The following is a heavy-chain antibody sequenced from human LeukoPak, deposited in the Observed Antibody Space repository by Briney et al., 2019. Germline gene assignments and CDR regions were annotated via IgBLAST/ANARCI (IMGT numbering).Heavy chain of an antibody. CDR1: GFTFSDYY. Sequence: GGSLRLSCAASGFTFSDYYMSWIRQAPGKGLEWVSYISSSGSTIYCADSVKGRFTISRDNAKNSLYLQMNSLRAEDTAVYYCANRGQLLSFDYWGQGTLVTVSS. J-gene: IGHJ4*02. CDR2: ISSSGSTI. D-gene: IGHD2-2*01. V-gene: IGHV3-11*04. CDR3: ANRGQLLSFDY.